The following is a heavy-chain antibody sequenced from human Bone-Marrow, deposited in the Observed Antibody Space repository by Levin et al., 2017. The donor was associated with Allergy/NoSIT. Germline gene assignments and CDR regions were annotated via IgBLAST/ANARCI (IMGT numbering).Heavy chain of an antibody. CDR2: INAYNGNT. Sequence: ASVKVSCKTSGYTLSNYGLSWVRQAPGQGLEWMGWINAYNGNTIYAQNLQGRVTMTIDTYTATAYMELRSLTSDDTAVYYCAREDGLGSYYNGFDYWGRGTLVTVSS. D-gene: IGHD3-10*01. CDR1: GYTLSNYG. V-gene: IGHV1-18*01. CDR3: AREDGLGSYYNGFDY. J-gene: IGHJ4*02.